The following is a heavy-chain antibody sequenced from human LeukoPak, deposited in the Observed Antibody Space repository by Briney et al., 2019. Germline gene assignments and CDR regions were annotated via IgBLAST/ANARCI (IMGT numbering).Heavy chain of an antibody. V-gene: IGHV3-74*01. CDR2: INSDGRTT. CDR3: TRHDPAKYFDY. CDR1: GFTLSNNW. D-gene: IGHD2-2*01. J-gene: IGHJ4*02. Sequence: PGGSLRLSCAASGFTLSNNWMHWVRQAPGKGLVWVSRINSDGRTTTYADSVKGRFTISRDNAKNTLYLQMNSLRAEDTAVYYCTRHDPAKYFDYWGQGTLVTVSS.